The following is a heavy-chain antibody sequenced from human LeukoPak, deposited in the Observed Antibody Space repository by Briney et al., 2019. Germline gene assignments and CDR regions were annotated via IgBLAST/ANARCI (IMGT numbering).Heavy chain of an antibody. CDR2: IIPIFGTA. Sequence: ASVKVSCKASGGTFSSYAISWVRQAPGQGLEWMGGIIPIFGTANYAQKFQGRVTITADESTSTAYMELSSLRSEDTAVYYCARSVNCDSSGYYYGAFDIWGQGTMVTVSS. J-gene: IGHJ3*02. D-gene: IGHD3-22*01. CDR1: GGTFSSYA. CDR3: ARSVNCDSSGYYYGAFDI. V-gene: IGHV1-69*13.